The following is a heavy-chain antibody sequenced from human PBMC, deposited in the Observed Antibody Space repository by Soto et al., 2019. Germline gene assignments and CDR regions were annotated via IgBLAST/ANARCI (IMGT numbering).Heavy chain of an antibody. J-gene: IGHJ3*02. CDR1: GGSISSGDYY. D-gene: IGHD3-22*01. Sequence: QVQLQESGPGLVKPSQTLSLTCTVSGGSISSGDYYWSWIRQPTGKGLEWIGYIYYSGSTYYNPSLKSRVTISVDTSKTQFALKLSSVTAADTAVYYCARVYDSRSSAFDIWGQGTMVTVSS. CDR2: IYYSGST. CDR3: ARVYDSRSSAFDI. V-gene: IGHV4-30-4*01.